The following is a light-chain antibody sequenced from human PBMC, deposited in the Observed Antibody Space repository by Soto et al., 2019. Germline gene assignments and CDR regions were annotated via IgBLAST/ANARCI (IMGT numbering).Light chain of an antibody. J-gene: IGLJ3*02. Sequence: QSVLTQPPSVSGAPGQRVIISCTGGSSNIGANNDVHWYQQTPGRAPKLLIYGDNNRPSGVPDRFSGSKSGTSASLAITGLQAEDEADYYCHSYGDSLSGSVFGGGTKLTVL. CDR2: GDN. CDR1: SSNIGANND. V-gene: IGLV1-40*01. CDR3: HSYGDSLSGSV.